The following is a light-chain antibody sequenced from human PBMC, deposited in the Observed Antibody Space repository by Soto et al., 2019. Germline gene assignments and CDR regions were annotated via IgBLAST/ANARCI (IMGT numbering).Light chain of an antibody. CDR2: DAS. Sequence: DIQMTQSPSTLSASVGDRVTITCRASQSISSWLAWYQQKPGKAPRLVIYDASDLESGVPSRFSGSGSGTEFTLTISSLQPEDFATYYCQQYHSYLFTFGQGTKLEI. CDR3: QQYHSYLFT. V-gene: IGKV1-5*01. J-gene: IGKJ2*01. CDR1: QSISSW.